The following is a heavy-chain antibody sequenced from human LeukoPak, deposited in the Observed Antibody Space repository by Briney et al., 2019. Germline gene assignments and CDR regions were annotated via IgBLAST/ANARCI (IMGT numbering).Heavy chain of an antibody. CDR2: ISSSGSTI. Sequence: PGGSLRLSCAASGFTFSSYEMHWVRQAPGKGLEWVSYISSSGSTIYYADSVKGRFTISRDNAKNSLYLQMNSLRAEDTAVYYCARDFGYSGYDAGYWGQGTLVTVSS. CDR1: GFTFSSYE. D-gene: IGHD5-12*01. J-gene: IGHJ4*02. V-gene: IGHV3-48*03. CDR3: ARDFGYSGYDAGY.